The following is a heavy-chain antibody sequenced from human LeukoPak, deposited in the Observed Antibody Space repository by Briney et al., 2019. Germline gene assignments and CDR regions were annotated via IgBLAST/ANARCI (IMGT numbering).Heavy chain of an antibody. J-gene: IGHJ4*02. Sequence: ASVKVSCKATGYNLSGYNIHWVRQAPGQGLEWMGWMNPNSGGTNYALKYQGRVTMTRDTSINTAYLELSRLTSDDTAVFYCARSPDILTGENFDYWGQGTLVTVSS. CDR1: GYNLSGYN. V-gene: IGHV1-2*02. D-gene: IGHD3-9*01. CDR3: ARSPDILTGENFDY. CDR2: MNPNSGGT.